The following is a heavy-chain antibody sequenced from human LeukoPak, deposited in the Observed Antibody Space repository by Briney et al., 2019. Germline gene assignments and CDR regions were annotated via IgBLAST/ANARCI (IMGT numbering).Heavy chain of an antibody. Sequence: ASVKVSCKASGYTFTGYYMHWVRQAPGQGLEWMGWINPNSGGKNYAQKFQGRVTMTRDTSISTAYMELSRLRSDDTAVYYCARSRVVTAVNFDYWGQGTLVTVSS. CDR1: GYTFTGYY. V-gene: IGHV1-2*02. CDR2: INPNSGGK. D-gene: IGHD2-21*02. J-gene: IGHJ4*02. CDR3: ARSRVVTAVNFDY.